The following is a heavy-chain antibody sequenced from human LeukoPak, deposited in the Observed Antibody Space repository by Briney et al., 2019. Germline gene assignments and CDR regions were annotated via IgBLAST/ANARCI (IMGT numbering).Heavy chain of an antibody. CDR2: VYYSGST. J-gene: IGHJ5*02. CDR3: ATDRQEGGSGSYWFDP. V-gene: IGHV4-59*01. Sequence: SETLSLTCTISGGSITTYYWSWIRQSAGKGLEWIGHVYYSGSTTYNPSLKNRVTISVDTSKNQFSLELTSVTAADTAMYYCATDRQEGGSGSYWFDPWGPGTLVTVSS. D-gene: IGHD3-10*01. CDR1: GGSITTYY.